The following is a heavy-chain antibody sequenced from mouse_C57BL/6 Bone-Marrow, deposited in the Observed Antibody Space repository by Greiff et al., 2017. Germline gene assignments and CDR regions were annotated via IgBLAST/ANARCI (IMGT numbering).Heavy chain of an antibody. J-gene: IGHJ2*01. Sequence: VQLQQSGPELVKPGASVKISCKASGYAFSSSWMNWVKQRPGKGLEWIGRIYPGDGDTNYNGKFKGKATLTADKSSSTAYMQLSSLTSEDSAVYFCANFYRDYWGQGTTLTVSS. CDR1: GYAFSSSW. CDR3: ANFYRDY. CDR2: IYPGDGDT. V-gene: IGHV1-82*01.